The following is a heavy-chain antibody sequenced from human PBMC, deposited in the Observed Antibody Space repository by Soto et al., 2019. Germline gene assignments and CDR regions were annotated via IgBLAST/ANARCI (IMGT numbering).Heavy chain of an antibody. D-gene: IGHD6-19*01. Sequence: QVELQQSRPGLVKPSQTLSLTCAISGDSVSSNSAAWHWIRQSPSRGLEWLGRTYYRSKWYYDYAESVKSRIILKSDTSKNQFSLQVSSVTPEDTAVYYCARSMAGRPIDLWGQGTLVTVSS. CDR3: ARSMAGRPIDL. V-gene: IGHV6-1*01. J-gene: IGHJ4*02. CDR2: TYYRSKWYY. CDR1: GDSVSSNSAA.